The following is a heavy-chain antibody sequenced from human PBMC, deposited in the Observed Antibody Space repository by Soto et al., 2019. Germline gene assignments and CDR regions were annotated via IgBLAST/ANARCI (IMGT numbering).Heavy chain of an antibody. V-gene: IGHV4-59*01. CDR1: GGSISSYY. J-gene: IGHJ6*03. CDR2: IYYSGST. D-gene: IGHD3-22*01. Sequence: SETLSLTCTVSGGSISSYYWSWIRQPPGKGLEWIGYIYYSGSTNYNPSLESRVTISVDTSKNQFSLKLSSVTAADTAVYYCARVGQGGYRYYYYYYYMDVWGKGTTVTVSS. CDR3: ARVGQGGYRYYYYYYYMDV.